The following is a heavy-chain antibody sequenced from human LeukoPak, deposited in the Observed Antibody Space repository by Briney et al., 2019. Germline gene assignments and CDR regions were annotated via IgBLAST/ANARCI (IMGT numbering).Heavy chain of an antibody. Sequence: ASVKVSCKASGYTFTGYYMHWVRQAPGQGLEWMGWINPNSGGTNYAQKFQGRVTMTRDTPISTAYMELSRLRSDDTAVYYCARDAVDYSSYYYYMDVWGKGTTVTVSS. CDR3: ARDAVDYSSYYYYMDV. CDR1: GYTFTGYY. CDR2: INPNSGGT. J-gene: IGHJ6*03. V-gene: IGHV1-2*02. D-gene: IGHD4-11*01.